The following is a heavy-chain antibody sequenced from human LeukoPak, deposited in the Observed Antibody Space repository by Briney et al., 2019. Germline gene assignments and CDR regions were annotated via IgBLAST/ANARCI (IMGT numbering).Heavy chain of an antibody. D-gene: IGHD3-16*02. J-gene: IGHJ6*03. CDR2: INHSGST. CDR3: ARARYYDYIWGSYRSAPGAYYYYYMDV. Sequence: PSETLSLTCAVYGGSFSGYYWSWIRQPPGKGLEWIGEINHSGSTNYNPSLKSRVTISVDTSKDQFSLKLSSVTAADTAVYYCARARYYDYIWGSYRSAPGAYYYYYMDVWGKGTTVTVSS. V-gene: IGHV4-34*01. CDR1: GGSFSGYY.